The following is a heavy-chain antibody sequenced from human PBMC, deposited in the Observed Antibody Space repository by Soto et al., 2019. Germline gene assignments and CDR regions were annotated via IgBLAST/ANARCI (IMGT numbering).Heavy chain of an antibody. D-gene: IGHD6-19*01. CDR3: ARGDVSNSGWSLDS. CDR2: IDPRGGGE. Sequence: QVQLVQTGAEVRKPGASVKLSCKTSGYTFTSRYLHWVRQGPGQGLEWMGKIDPRGGGERYAQKLQGRITSIPDASTETVYMELKTLTFEDTAVYYCARGDVSNSGWSLDSWGQGTLVTVSS. CDR1: GYTFTSRY. V-gene: IGHV1-46*03. J-gene: IGHJ5*01.